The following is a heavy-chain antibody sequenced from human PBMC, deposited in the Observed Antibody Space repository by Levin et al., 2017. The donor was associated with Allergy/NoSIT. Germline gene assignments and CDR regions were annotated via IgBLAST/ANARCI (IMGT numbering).Heavy chain of an antibody. V-gene: IGHV4-59*01. CDR3: ASWGALYTWNYYGSGSNGLFAFDI. D-gene: IGHD3-10*01. J-gene: IGHJ3*02. CDR1: GGSISSYY. CDR2: IYYSGST. Sequence: NPSETLSLTCTVSGGSISSYYWSWIRQPPGKGLEWIGYIYYSGSTNYNPSLKSRVTISVDTSKNQFSLKLSSVTAADTAVYYCASWGALYTWNYYGSGSNGLFAFDIWGQGTMVTVSS.